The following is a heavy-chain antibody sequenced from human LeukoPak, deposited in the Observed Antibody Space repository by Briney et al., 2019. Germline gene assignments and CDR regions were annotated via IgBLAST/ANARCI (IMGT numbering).Heavy chain of an antibody. D-gene: IGHD2-15*01. CDR2: IWYDGSNK. J-gene: IGHJ4*02. CDR1: GFTFSKYG. V-gene: IGHV3-33*01. CDR3: AREYCSGDSCYRGYYDY. Sequence: PGGSLRLSCAASGFTFSKYGMHWVRQAPGKGLEWVAVIWYDGSNKYYADSVKGRLTISRDNSKNTLYLQMNSLRVEDTAVYFCAREYCSGDSCYRGYYDYWGQGTLGTVSS.